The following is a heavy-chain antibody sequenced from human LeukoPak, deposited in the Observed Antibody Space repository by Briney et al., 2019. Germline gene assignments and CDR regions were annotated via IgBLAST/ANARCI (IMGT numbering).Heavy chain of an antibody. V-gene: IGHV3-23*01. CDR2: ISGSGGST. Sequence: PGGSLRLSCAASGFTFTNAWMIWVRQAPGKGLEWVSAISGSGGSTYYADSVKGRFTISRDNSKNTLYLQMNSLRAEDTAVYYCAKDIIAAALFDYWGQGTLVTVSS. D-gene: IGHD6-13*01. CDR3: AKDIIAAALFDY. J-gene: IGHJ4*02. CDR1: GFTFTNAW.